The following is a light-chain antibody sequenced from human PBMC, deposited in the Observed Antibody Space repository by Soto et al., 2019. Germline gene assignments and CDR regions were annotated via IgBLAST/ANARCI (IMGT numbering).Light chain of an antibody. CDR3: QQYTNTNNPWI. Sequence: DIQVPQSPPTLSASVGDSVTITCRASQTISTWMAWYQQKPGKAPKLLVYDASTLQSGVASRFSGSGSGTEFTLIISGLQPDDSATYYCQQYTNTNNPWIFGQGTKVDIK. V-gene: IGKV1-5*01. CDR1: QTISTW. CDR2: DAS. J-gene: IGKJ2*01.